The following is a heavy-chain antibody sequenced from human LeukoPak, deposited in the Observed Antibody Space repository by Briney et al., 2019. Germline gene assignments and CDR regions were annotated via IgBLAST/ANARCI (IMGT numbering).Heavy chain of an antibody. V-gene: IGHV4-34*01. CDR3: ARGGSERYFDWLLPFDY. CDR2: INHSGST. D-gene: IGHD3-9*01. J-gene: IGHJ4*02. Sequence: SETLSLTCAVYGGSFSGSYWSWIRQPPGKGLEWIGEINHSGSTNYNPSLKSRVTISVDTSKNQFSLKLSSVTAADTAVYYCARGGSERYFDWLLPFDYWGQGTLVTVSS. CDR1: GGSFSGSY.